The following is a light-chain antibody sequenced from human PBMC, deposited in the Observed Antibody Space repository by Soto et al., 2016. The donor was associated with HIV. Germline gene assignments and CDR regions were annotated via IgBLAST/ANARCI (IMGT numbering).Light chain of an antibody. J-gene: IGKJ2*01. V-gene: IGKV1-8*01. Sequence: AIRMTQSPSSLSASTGDRVTITCRASQGVTSYLAWYQQKPGKAPKLLIYGASTLQSGVPSRFSGSGSGTDYTLTISSLHPEDFAIYYCQQYYSVPYTFGQGTRL. CDR3: QQYYSVPYT. CDR1: QGVTSY. CDR2: GAS.